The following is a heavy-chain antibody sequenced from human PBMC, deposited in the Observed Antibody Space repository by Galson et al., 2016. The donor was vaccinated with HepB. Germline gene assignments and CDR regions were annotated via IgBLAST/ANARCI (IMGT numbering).Heavy chain of an antibody. V-gene: IGHV3-30*04. CDR2: ISYDGSNK. CDR1: GFTFSSYA. CDR3: AREGKDIVLMVYATKDYYGMDV. Sequence: SLRLSCAASGFTFSSYAMRWVRQAPGKGLEWVAVISYDGSNKYYADSVKGRFTISRDNSKNTLYLQMNSLRAEDTAVYYCAREGKDIVLMVYATKDYYGMDVWGQGTTVTVSS. D-gene: IGHD2-8*01. J-gene: IGHJ6*02.